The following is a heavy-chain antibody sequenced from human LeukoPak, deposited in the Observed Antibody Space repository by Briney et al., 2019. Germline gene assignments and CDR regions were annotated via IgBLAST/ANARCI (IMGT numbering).Heavy chain of an antibody. J-gene: IGHJ5*02. CDR3: ARGMSGSRRDYNWFDP. CDR2: INAGNGNT. CDR1: GYTFTSYA. Sequence: ASVKVSCKASGYTFTSYAMHWVRQAPGQRLEWMEWINAGNGNTKYCRVTITRDTSASTAYMELSSLRSEDMAVYYCARGMSGSRRDYNWFDPWGQGTLVTVSS. D-gene: IGHD1-26*01. V-gene: IGHV1-3*03.